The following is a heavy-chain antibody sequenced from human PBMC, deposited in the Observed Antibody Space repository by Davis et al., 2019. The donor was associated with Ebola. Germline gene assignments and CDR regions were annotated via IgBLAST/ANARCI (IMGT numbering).Heavy chain of an antibody. Sequence: VKVSCKASGYSFSSYVIHWVRQAPGQRLEWMGWVSAANGITKYSEKLQGRVTITRDTSASTVYMELTSLTSEDTAFYYCARNGRAYGSSWYGWFDTWGQGTLVTVSS. CDR3: ARNGRAYGSSWYGWFDT. CDR1: GYSFSSYV. CDR2: VSAANGIT. D-gene: IGHD6-13*01. V-gene: IGHV1-3*01. J-gene: IGHJ5*02.